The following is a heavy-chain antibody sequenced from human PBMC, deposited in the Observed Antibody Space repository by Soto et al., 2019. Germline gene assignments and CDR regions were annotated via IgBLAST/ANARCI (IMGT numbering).Heavy chain of an antibody. CDR3: ANDRYGRTYVSVDY. CDR1: GVIFRGFA. D-gene: IGHD3-16*01. J-gene: IGHJ4*02. CDR2: ISKSGGGTVSSFSGSGGET. Sequence: EVQVSESGGGLVQPGGSLRLSCSVSGVIFRGFAMSWVRQAPGKGLEWVSGISKSGGGTVSSFSGSGGETFYADSVKGRFSISRNDSKKTVLLQMNSVRAEDTAIYYCANDRYGRTYVSVDYWGQGVVVTVSS. V-gene: IGHV3-23*01.